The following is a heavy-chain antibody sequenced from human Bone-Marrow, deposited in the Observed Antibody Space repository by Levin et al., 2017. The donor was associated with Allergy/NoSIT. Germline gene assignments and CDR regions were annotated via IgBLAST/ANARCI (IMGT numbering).Heavy chain of an antibody. J-gene: IGHJ4*02. CDR1: GGSFSDYY. Sequence: SETLSLTCAVYGGSFSDYYWTWIRQPPGKGLEWIGEVNYSGTTNYSPSLRSRLTISRDTSKNQFSLKLTSVTTADTALYFCARGTFGGYINYWGQGALVSVSS. CDR3: ARGTFGGYINY. D-gene: IGHD2-15*01. V-gene: IGHV4-34*01. CDR2: VNYSGTT.